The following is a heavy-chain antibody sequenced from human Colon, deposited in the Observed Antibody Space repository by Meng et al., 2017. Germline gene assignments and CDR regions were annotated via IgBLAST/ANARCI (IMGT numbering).Heavy chain of an antibody. V-gene: IGHV3-30*03. CDR2: ITYDGGLK. J-gene: IGHJ1*01. Sequence: VQSGGGVVQPVDSLGLSFAASGFSFNTMVMHWVRQAPGEGPGWVSMITYDGGLKFYADSVRGRFTVSRDNSKNILYLHIDSLRHEDSGIYYCAENTPLRHWGQGTLVTVSS. CDR3: AENTPLRH. D-gene: IGHD2-15*01. CDR1: GFSFNTMV.